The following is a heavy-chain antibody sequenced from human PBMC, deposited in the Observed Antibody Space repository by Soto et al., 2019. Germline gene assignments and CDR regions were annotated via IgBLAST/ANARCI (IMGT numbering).Heavy chain of an antibody. D-gene: IGHD3-22*01. Sequence: QIQLVQSGTEVKRSGASVKVSCKTSGYSFTTYGLSWVRQAPGRGLEWVGWISGYHGNTNYAQKFQGTVIWTTDTPTTTGYMEIKSLSSDDTAVYYCVRDTYYYHSSGPAPFEYWGQGTQVTVSS. V-gene: IGHV1-18*01. CDR1: GYSFTTYG. J-gene: IGHJ4*02. CDR2: ISGYHGNT. CDR3: VRDTYYYHSSGPAPFEY.